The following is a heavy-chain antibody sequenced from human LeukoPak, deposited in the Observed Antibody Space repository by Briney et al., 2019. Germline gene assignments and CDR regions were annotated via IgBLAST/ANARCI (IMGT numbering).Heavy chain of an antibody. Sequence: SETLSLTCSVSGDSISSYFWAWIRQPPGKGLEWIGYVCYNGTTNYNPSLRNRVAISIDTSKNQFSLKLNSATAADTAVYYCARGQSYYDTSGSYWGQGTLVTVSS. J-gene: IGHJ4*02. D-gene: IGHD3-22*01. CDR1: GDSISSYF. CDR3: ARGQSYYDTSGSY. CDR2: VCYNGTT. V-gene: IGHV4-59*01.